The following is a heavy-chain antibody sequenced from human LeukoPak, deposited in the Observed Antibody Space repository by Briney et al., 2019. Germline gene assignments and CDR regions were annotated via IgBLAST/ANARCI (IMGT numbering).Heavy chain of an antibody. CDR2: IYTSGST. Sequence: SETLSLTCPVSGGSISSYYWSWIRQPAGKGLEWIGRIYTSGSTNYNPSLKSRVTMSVDTSKNQFSLKLSSVTAADTAVYYCARGTVYSGYDGYYYYGMDVWGQGTTVTVSS. CDR1: GGSISSYY. J-gene: IGHJ6*02. V-gene: IGHV4-4*07. CDR3: ARGTVYSGYDGYYYYGMDV. D-gene: IGHD5-12*01.